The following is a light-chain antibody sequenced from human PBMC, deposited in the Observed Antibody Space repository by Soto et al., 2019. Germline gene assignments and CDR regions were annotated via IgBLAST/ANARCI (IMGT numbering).Light chain of an antibody. V-gene: IGLV1-40*01. CDR3: QSYDSSPSGYV. J-gene: IGLJ1*01. Sequence: QSVLTQPPSASGTPGQRVTISCSGSSSNIGSNYVYWYQQLPGTAPKLLIYANINRPAGVPDRFSGSKSGTSASLAITGLQAEDEADYYCQSYDSSPSGYVFGTGTKLTVL. CDR2: ANI. CDR1: SSNIGSNY.